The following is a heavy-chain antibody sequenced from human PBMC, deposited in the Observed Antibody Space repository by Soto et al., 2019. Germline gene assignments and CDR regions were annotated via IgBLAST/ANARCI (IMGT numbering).Heavy chain of an antibody. CDR3: ARVVTAEFDY. CDR2: IYYSGST. J-gene: IGHJ4*02. V-gene: IGHV4-59*01. Sequence: QVQLQESGPGLVKPSETLSLTCTVSGGSISSYYWSWIRQPPGKGLEWIGYIYYSGSTNYNPSLKSRVTISVDTSKNQFSLKLSSVTAADTAVYYCARVVTAEFDYWGQGTLVTVSS. D-gene: IGHD3-16*02. CDR1: GGSISSYY.